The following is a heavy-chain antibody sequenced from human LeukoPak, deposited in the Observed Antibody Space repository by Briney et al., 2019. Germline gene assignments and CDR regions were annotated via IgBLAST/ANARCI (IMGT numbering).Heavy chain of an antibody. CDR1: GGFISSYY. D-gene: IGHD2-2*01. V-gene: IGHV4-4*07. CDR2: LYTNGST. CDR3: ARDGGIVVPAAPAAFDV. J-gene: IGHJ3*01. Sequence: SETLSLTCTVSGGFISSYYWSWIRRPAGKGLECIARLYTNGSTNYNPSLKSRVTMSQDTSKNQFSLRLRSVTAADTAVYYCARDGGIVVPAAPAAFDVWGQGTMVTVSS.